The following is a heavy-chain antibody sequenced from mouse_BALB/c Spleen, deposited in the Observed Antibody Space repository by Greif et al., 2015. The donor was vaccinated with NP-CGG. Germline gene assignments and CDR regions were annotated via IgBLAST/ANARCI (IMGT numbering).Heavy chain of an antibody. J-gene: IGHJ1*01. V-gene: IGHV7-3*02. D-gene: IGHD1-1*01. CDR3: ARRAYGSSYWYFDV. CDR1: GFTFTDYY. CDR2: IRNKANGYTT. Sequence: EVHLVESGGGLVQPGGSLRLSCATSGFTFTDYYMSWVRQPPGKALEWLGFIRNKANGYTTEYSASVKGRLTISRDNSQSILYLQMNALRAEDSATYYCARRAYGSSYWYFDVWGAGTAVTVSS.